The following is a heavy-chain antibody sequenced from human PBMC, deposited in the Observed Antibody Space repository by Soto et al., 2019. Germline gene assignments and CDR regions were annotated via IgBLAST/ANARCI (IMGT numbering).Heavy chain of an antibody. CDR2: IIPIFGTA. CDR1: GGTFSSYA. CDR3: AILQGKDIVVVPSTPVDY. V-gene: IGHV1-69*01. J-gene: IGHJ4*02. D-gene: IGHD2-2*01. Sequence: QVQLVQSGAEVKKPGSSVKVSCKASGGTFSSYAISWVRQAPGQGLEWMGGIIPIFGTANYAQKFQGRVTITAAESTSTAYMERSSLRSEDTAVYYCAILQGKDIVVVPSTPVDYWGQGTLVTVSS.